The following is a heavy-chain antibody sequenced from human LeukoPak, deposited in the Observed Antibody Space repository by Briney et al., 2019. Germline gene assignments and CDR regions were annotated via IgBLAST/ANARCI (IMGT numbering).Heavy chain of an antibody. D-gene: IGHD6-13*01. J-gene: IGHJ4*02. CDR2: INWNGGST. V-gene: IGHV3-20*04. CDR3: ASHPGIAAAGGGNY. CDR1: GFTFDDYG. Sequence: PGGSLRLSCAASGFTFDDYGMSWVRQAPGKGLEWVSGINWNGGSTGYADSVKGRFTTSRDNAKNSLYLQMNSLRAEDTAVYYCASHPGIAAAGGGNYWGQGTLVTVSS.